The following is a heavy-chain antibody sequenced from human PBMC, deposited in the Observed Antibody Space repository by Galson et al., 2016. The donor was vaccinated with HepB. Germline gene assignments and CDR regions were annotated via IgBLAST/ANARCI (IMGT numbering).Heavy chain of an antibody. CDR3: AHGRGAGNSPVFEN. J-gene: IGHJ4*02. CDR2: IYWDDDR. V-gene: IGHV2-5*02. D-gene: IGHD4-23*01. CDR1: GFSLTTSGAG. Sequence: PALVKPTQTLTLTCTFSGFSLTTSGAGVGWIRQPPGKALEWLALIYWDDDRRYSPSLKTRLTITKDTAKKQVVLTMTNMDPVDTATYYCAHGRGAGNSPVFENWGQGTLVSVSS.